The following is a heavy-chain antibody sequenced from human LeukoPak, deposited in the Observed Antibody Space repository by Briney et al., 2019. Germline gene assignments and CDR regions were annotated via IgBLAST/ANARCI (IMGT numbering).Heavy chain of an antibody. CDR1: GGTFTNYF. CDR3: ARGQNKCLGH. J-gene: IGHJ4*02. V-gene: IGHV1-46*01. D-gene: IGHD2/OR15-2a*01. CDR2: INPSGGGT. Sequence: GASVKVSCKASGGTFTNYFMHWVRQAPGQGLEWMGVINPSGGGTTYAQRFQGRVTMTRDTSTSTVHMELSSLRSEDTAVYYCARGQNKCLGHWGQGTLVTVSS.